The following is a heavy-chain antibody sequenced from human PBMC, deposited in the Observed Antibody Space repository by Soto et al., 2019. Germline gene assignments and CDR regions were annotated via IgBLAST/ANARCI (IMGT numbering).Heavy chain of an antibody. Sequence: ASVKVSCKASGYTFTSYYMHWVRQAPGQGLEWMGIINPSGGSTSYAQKFQGRVTMTRDTSTSTVYMELSSLRSEDTAVYYCARDSSSGWSAYYYYYGMDVWGQGTTVTVPS. D-gene: IGHD6-19*01. J-gene: IGHJ6*02. CDR3: ARDSSSGWSAYYYYYGMDV. CDR1: GYTFTSYY. CDR2: INPSGGST. V-gene: IGHV1-46*01.